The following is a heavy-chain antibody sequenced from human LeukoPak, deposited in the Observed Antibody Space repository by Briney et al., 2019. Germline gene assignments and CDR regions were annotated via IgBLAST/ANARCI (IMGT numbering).Heavy chain of an antibody. Sequence: PGGSLRLSCAASGFTFSSYSMNWVRQAPGNGREWVSHITASGTAMFYADSVKGRLTISRDNAKNSLYLQMNSLRDEDTAVYYCASSGSYRFDYWGQGTLVTVSS. J-gene: IGHJ4*02. CDR1: GFTFSSYS. CDR3: ASSGSYRFDY. V-gene: IGHV3-48*02. D-gene: IGHD1-26*01. CDR2: ITASGTAM.